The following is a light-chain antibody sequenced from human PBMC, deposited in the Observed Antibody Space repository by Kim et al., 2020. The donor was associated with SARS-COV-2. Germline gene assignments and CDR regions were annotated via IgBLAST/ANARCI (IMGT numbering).Light chain of an antibody. J-gene: IGLJ3*02. Sequence: SALTQPASVSGSPGQSITISCIGTSSDVGGYNYVSWYQQHPGKVPKLMIYDVNNRPSGISNRFSGSKSDNTASLTISGLQAEDEADYYCSSYTRSSTLVFGGGTQLTVL. V-gene: IGLV2-14*03. CDR1: SSDVGGYNY. CDR2: DVN. CDR3: SSYTRSSTLV.